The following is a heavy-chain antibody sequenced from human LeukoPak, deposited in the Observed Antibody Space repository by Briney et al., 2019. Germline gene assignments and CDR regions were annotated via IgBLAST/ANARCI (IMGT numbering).Heavy chain of an antibody. CDR3: ARVNGWGYGSGSYYKGYGDY. Sequence: ASVKVSCKASGYTFTSYGISWVRQAPGQGLEWMGWISAYNGNTNYAQKLQGRVTMTTDTSTSTAYMELRSLRSDDTAVYYRARVNGWGYGSGSYYKGYGDYWGQGTLVTVSS. CDR1: GYTFTSYG. CDR2: ISAYNGNT. D-gene: IGHD3-10*01. V-gene: IGHV1-18*04. J-gene: IGHJ4*02.